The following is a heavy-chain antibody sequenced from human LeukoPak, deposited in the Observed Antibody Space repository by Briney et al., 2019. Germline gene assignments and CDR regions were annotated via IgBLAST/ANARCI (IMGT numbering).Heavy chain of an antibody. V-gene: IGHV3-74*01. Sequence: PGGTLTLSCAASGLTFSRYWTHWVRQPAGKGLVWVSRIYNDGSSTRYADSVNGRFTISKDNAKNTLYLQMDSVRADDTAVYYCAGDVWGARMATWGQGTLVTVSA. CDR3: AGDVWGARMAT. J-gene: IGHJ4*02. CDR2: IYNDGSST. D-gene: IGHD3-16*01. CDR1: GLTFSRYW.